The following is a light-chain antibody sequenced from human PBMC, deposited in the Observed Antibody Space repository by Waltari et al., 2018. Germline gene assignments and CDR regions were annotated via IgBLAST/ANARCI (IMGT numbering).Light chain of an antibody. Sequence: IVLTQSPATLSLSPGERAPLSCRASQRVSSYLAGYRQKPGQAPRLLIYDASNGATGSPARFSGSGSATDFTLTISSLEPEEFAVYYCQQRSNWSPLTFGGGTKVEIK. CDR2: DAS. CDR1: QRVSSY. CDR3: QQRSNWSPLT. V-gene: IGKV3-11*01. J-gene: IGKJ4*01.